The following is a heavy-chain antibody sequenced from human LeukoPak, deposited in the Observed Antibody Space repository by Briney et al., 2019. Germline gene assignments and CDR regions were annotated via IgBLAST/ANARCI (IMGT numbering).Heavy chain of an antibody. CDR1: GFTFSSYA. J-gene: IGHJ4*02. V-gene: IGHV3-23*01. CDR2: ISGSGGST. Sequence: GGSLRLSYAASGFTFSSYAMSWVRQAPGKGLEWVSAISGSGGSTYYADSVKGRFTISRDNSKNTLYLQMNSLRAEDTAVYYCAKDIPTIVVVPAAIGHWGQGTLVTVSS. D-gene: IGHD2-2*01. CDR3: AKDIPTIVVVPAAIGH.